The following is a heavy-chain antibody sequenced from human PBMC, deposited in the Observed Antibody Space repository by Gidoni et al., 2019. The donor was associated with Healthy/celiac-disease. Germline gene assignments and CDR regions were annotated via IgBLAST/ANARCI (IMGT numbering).Heavy chain of an antibody. CDR3: ARGSCSGGSCYSTYYYYGMDV. V-gene: IGHV3-48*03. CDR2: ISSSGSTI. CDR1: GFTFSSYE. J-gene: IGHJ6*02. Sequence: EVQLVESGGGLVQPGGSLRLSCAASGFTFSSYEMTCVRQAPGKGLELVSYISSSGSTIYYADSVKGRFTISRDNAKNSLYLQMNSLRAEDTAVYYCARGSCSGGSCYSTYYYYGMDVWGQGTTVTVSS. D-gene: IGHD2-15*01.